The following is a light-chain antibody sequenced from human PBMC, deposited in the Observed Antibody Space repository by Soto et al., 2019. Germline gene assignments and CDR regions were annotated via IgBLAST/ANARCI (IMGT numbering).Light chain of an antibody. J-gene: IGKJ2*01. CDR2: WAS. Sequence: DIVMTQSPDSLAVSLGERATINCKSSQSLLYSSNNKNYLAWYQQKPGQPPKLLIYWASTRESGVPDRFSGSGSGTDFTLTISSLQAEDVAVYYCQQYYSTPHTFGQGTKLEIK. V-gene: IGKV4-1*01. CDR3: QQYYSTPHT. CDR1: QSLLYSSNNKNY.